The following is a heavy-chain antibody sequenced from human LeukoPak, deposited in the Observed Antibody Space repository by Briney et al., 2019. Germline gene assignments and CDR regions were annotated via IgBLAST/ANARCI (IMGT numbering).Heavy chain of an antibody. V-gene: IGHV4-4*07. CDR1: GGSISSYY. CDR3: ARAWSTSGSYIDY. CDR2: IYTNGNT. Sequence: KPSETLSLTCTVSGGSISSYYWSWIRQPAGKGLEWIGRIYTNGNTNYNPSLKSRVTMSVDTSKNQFYLKLSSVTAADTAVYYCARAWSTSGSYIDYRGQGTLVTVSS. D-gene: IGHD1-26*01. J-gene: IGHJ4*02.